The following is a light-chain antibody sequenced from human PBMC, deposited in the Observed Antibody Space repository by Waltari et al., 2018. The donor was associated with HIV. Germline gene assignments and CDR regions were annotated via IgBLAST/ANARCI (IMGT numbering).Light chain of an antibody. J-gene: IGLJ2*01. Sequence: SYELTQPPSVSVSPGQTARITCSGDALANQYAYWYQRKPGQAPVLVIYKDSERSSGIPERFSGSSSGTTVTFTISGVQAEDEADYYCQSADSSGTYLVIFGGGTKLTVL. CDR1: ALANQY. CDR2: KDS. V-gene: IGLV3-25*03. CDR3: QSADSSGTYLVI.